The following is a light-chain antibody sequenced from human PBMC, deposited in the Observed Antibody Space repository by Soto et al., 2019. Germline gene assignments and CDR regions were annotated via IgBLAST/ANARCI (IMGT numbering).Light chain of an antibody. CDR3: KQYNSYSPT. CDR1: QSISSW. V-gene: IGKV1-5*01. CDR2: DAS. Sequence: DIQMTQSPSTLSASVGDRVTITCRASQSISSWLAWYQQKPGKAPKLLIYDASSLESGVQSRFSGSGSGTEFTLTIRSLQPDEFATYYCKQYNSYSPTFGQGPKVDIK. J-gene: IGKJ1*01.